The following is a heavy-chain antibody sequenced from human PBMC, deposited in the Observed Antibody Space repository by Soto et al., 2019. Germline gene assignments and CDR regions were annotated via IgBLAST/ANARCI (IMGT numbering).Heavy chain of an antibody. CDR2: IYYSGST. CDR1: GGSISSYY. Sequence: SETLSLTCTVSGGSISSYYWSWIRQPPGKGLEWIGYIYYSGSTNYNPSLKSRVTISVDTSKNQFSLKLSSVTAADTAVYYCASYPPLDNYYYYGMDVWGQGTTVTVSS. CDR3: ASYPPLDNYYYYGMDV. V-gene: IGHV4-59*01. J-gene: IGHJ6*02. D-gene: IGHD6-6*01.